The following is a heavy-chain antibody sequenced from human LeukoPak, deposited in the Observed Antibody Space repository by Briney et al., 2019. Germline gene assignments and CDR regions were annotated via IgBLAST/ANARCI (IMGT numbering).Heavy chain of an antibody. CDR1: GGTFTSYA. D-gene: IGHD2-2*01. CDR2: IIPIFGTA. CDR3: ARGGILLSCSSTSCYTPFDY. J-gene: IGHJ4*02. V-gene: IGHV1-69*05. Sequence: GASVKVSCKASGGTFTSYAISWVRQAPGQGLEWMGGIIPIFGTANYAQKFQGRVTITTDESTSTAYMELSSLRSEDTAVYYCARGGILLSCSSTSCYTPFDYWGQGTLVTVSS.